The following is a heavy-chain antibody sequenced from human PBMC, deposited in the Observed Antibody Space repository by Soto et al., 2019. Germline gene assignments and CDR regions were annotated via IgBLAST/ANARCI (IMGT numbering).Heavy chain of an antibody. D-gene: IGHD3-3*01. CDR3: TSRTTYYDFWSGSPDGMDV. V-gene: IGHV3-73*01. J-gene: IGHJ6*02. CDR1: GFTFSGSA. CDR2: IRSKANSYAT. Sequence: GGSLRLSCAASGFTFSGSAMHWVRQASGKGLEWVGRIRSKANSYATAYAASVKGRSTISRDDSKNTAYLQMNSLKTEDTAVYYCTSRTTYYDFWSGSPDGMDVWGQGTTVTVSS.